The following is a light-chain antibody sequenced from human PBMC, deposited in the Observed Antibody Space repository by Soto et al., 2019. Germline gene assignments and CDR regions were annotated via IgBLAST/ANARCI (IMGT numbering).Light chain of an antibody. V-gene: IGKV1-5*03. J-gene: IGKJ2*01. CDR3: LQYKAYPRT. CDR1: RTINGC. Sequence: DIPMTQSPSSLSASVGDRVTITCRASRTINGCLAWYQQKPGKVPNVLIYNASNLQSGVPSRFSGSGSGTDFTLTITSLQPDDFAAYYCLQYKAYPRTFGQGTKLEIK. CDR2: NAS.